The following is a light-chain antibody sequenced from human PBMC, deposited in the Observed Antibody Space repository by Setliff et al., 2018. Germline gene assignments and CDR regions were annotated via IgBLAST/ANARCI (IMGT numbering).Light chain of an antibody. J-gene: IGLJ1*01. Sequence: QSVLAQPPSAYGSPGQSVTISCTGTGGLVGGYNYVSWYQQHPGKAPRLIIYEVTKRPSGVPDRFSGSNSGNTASLTVSGLQAEDEADYYCTFYSGSNNFFFGSGTKVTVL. CDR1: GGLVGGYNY. CDR3: TFYSGSNNFF. V-gene: IGLV2-8*01. CDR2: EVT.